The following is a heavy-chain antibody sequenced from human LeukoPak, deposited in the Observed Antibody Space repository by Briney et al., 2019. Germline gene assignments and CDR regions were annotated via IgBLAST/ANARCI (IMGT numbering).Heavy chain of an antibody. V-gene: IGHV3-23*01. J-gene: IGHJ4*02. CDR3: AKDRGGFSGYYDY. Sequence: GGSLRLSCAASGFTFSSYAMSWVRQAPGKGLEWDSAISGSGGSTYYADSVKGRFTISRDNSKNTLYLQMNSLRAEDTAVYYCAKDRGGFSGYYDYWGQGTLVTVSS. D-gene: IGHD3-22*01. CDR1: GFTFSSYA. CDR2: ISGSGGST.